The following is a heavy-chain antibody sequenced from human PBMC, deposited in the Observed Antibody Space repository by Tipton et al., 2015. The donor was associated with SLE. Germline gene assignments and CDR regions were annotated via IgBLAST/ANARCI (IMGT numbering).Heavy chain of an antibody. D-gene: IGHD5-24*01. CDR3: ARDGEMTTMEV. CDR2: IYISGNT. Sequence: TLSLTCAVSSASVTSYTWSWIRQPAGKGLEWIGLIYISGNTNYNPSLRSRVTMSVDTSKNQFSLNLSSVTAADTAVYYCARDGEMTTMEVWGQGTTVTVSS. CDR1: SASVTSYT. J-gene: IGHJ6*01. V-gene: IGHV4-4*07.